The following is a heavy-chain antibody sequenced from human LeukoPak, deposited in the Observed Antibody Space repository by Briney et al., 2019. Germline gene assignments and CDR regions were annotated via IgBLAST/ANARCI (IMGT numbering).Heavy chain of an antibody. Sequence: GESLMISCKGSGYTFTNYWLGWVRQMPGKGLEWMGIIYPGDSDTKYSPSYQCQVTITADKPISTVYLQWSSLRASDTAISYCARRDGDYWGQGTLVTVSS. V-gene: IGHV5-51*01. CDR3: ARRDGDY. CDR2: IYPGDSDT. J-gene: IGHJ4*02. CDR1: GYTFTNYW.